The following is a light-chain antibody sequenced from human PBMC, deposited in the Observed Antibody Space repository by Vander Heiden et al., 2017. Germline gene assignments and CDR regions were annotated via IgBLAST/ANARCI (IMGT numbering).Light chain of an antibody. CDR2: GAS. J-gene: IGKJ2*01. CDR1: QSVSSSY. CDR3: QQYGSSPYT. V-gene: IGKV3-20*01. Sequence: EIVLTQSPGTLSLSPRERATLSCRASQSVSSSYLAWYQQKPGQAPRLLIYGASSRATGIPDRFSGSGSGTDFTLTISRLEPEDFAVYYCQQYGSSPYTFGQGTKLXIK.